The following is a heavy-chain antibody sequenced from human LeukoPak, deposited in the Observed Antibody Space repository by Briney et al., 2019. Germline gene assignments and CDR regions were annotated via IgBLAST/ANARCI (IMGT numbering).Heavy chain of an antibody. CDR2: IYYTGGT. CDR1: GGSISTYY. Sequence: PSETLSLTCTVSGGSISTYYWNWLRQFPGKGLEWIGYIYYTGGTKYNPSLKSRLTISLDTSKSQFSLELSSVSTADTAIYYCARGTDDYKFDFWGQGALVTVSS. CDR3: ARGTDDYKFDF. V-gene: IGHV4-59*01. J-gene: IGHJ4*02. D-gene: IGHD5-24*01.